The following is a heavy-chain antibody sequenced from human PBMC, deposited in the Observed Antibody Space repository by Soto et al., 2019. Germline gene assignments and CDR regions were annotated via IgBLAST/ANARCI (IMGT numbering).Heavy chain of an antibody. CDR2: IYHSGST. CDR1: GYSISSGYY. J-gene: IGHJ5*02. Sequence: SETLSLTCAVSGYSISSGYYWGWIRQPPGKGLEWIGSIYHSGSTYHNPSLKSRVTISVDTSKNQFSLKLSSVTAADTAVYYCARLVVVVVAATDEAPYNWFDPWGQGTLVTVSS. D-gene: IGHD2-15*01. V-gene: IGHV4-38-2*01. CDR3: ARLVVVVVAATDEAPYNWFDP.